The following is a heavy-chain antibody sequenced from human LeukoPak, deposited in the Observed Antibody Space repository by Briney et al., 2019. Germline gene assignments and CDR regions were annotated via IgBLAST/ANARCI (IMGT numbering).Heavy chain of an antibody. V-gene: IGHV3-53*01. D-gene: IGHD4-17*01. Sequence: PGGSLRLSCAASGFTVSSNYINWVRQAPGKGLEWVSVIYSGGSTSYADSVKGRFTISRDTSKNTVYLQMNGLRAEDTAVYYCARSFPGHGDTFDYWRLGTLVTVSS. CDR1: GFTVSSNY. CDR2: IYSGGST. CDR3: ARSFPGHGDTFDY. J-gene: IGHJ4*02.